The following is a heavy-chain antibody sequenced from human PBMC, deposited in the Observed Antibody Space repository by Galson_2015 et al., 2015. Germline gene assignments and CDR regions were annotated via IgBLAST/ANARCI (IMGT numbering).Heavy chain of an antibody. D-gene: IGHD3-10*01. V-gene: IGHV1-2*06. CDR1: GYTFTGYY. Sequence: SVKVSCKASGYTFTGYYMHWVRQAPGQGLEWMGRINPNSGGTNYAQKFQGRVTMTRDTSISTAYMELSRLRSDDTAVYYCARPYRGGFRDYYYMDVWGKGTTVTVSS. CDR2: INPNSGGT. J-gene: IGHJ6*03. CDR3: ARPYRGGFRDYYYMDV.